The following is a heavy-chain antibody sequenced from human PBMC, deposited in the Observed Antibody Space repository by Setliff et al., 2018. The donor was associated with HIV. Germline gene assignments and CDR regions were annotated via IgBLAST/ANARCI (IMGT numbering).Heavy chain of an antibody. CDR1: GVSIRSDVYY. CDR3: ARVVRYYDSSGYPNYYYYYMDV. D-gene: IGHD3-22*01. CDR2: IYTSGST. J-gene: IGHJ6*03. Sequence: PSETLSLTCTVSGVSIRSDVYYWSWIRQPAGKGLEWIGHIYTSGSTNYDPSLKSRVTMSVDTSKNQFSLKLSSVTAADTAVYYCARVVRYYDSSGYPNYYYYYMDVWGKGTTVTVSS. V-gene: IGHV4-61*09.